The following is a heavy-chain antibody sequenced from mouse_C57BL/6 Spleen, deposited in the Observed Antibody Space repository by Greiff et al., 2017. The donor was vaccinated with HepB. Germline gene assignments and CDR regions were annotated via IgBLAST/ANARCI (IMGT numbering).Heavy chain of an antibody. Sequence: QVQLQQPGAELVMPGASVKLSCKASGYTFTSYWMHWVKQRPGQGLEWIGEIDPSDSYTNYNQKFKGKSTLTVDKSSSTAYMQLSSLTSEDSAVYYCARSDHYGGYWGQGTTLTVSS. J-gene: IGHJ2*01. D-gene: IGHD1-1*02. V-gene: IGHV1-69*01. CDR1: GYTFTSYW. CDR3: ARSDHYGGY. CDR2: IDPSDSYT.